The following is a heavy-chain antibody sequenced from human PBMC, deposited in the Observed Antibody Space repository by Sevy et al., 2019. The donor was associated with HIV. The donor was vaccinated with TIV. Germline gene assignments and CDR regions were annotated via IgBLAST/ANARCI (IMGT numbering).Heavy chain of an antibody. CDR1: GFTLSTHV. Sequence: GGSLRLSCEVSGFTLSTHVMHWVRQAPGKGLDWVAGISYDESTKYYADSVKGRFTISRDNSKNSLFLQMKSLTPEDTAVYYCARDPRLYGDNVEGFDSWGQGTLVTVSS. D-gene: IGHD4-17*01. CDR3: ARDPRLYGDNVEGFDS. V-gene: IGHV3-30*03. J-gene: IGHJ4*02. CDR2: ISYDESTK.